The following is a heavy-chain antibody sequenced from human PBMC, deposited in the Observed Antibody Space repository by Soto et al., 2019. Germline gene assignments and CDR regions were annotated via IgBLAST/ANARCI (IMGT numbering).Heavy chain of an antibody. D-gene: IGHD3-22*01. CDR3: TSSALIDYYYYYGMDV. J-gene: IGHJ6*02. CDR2: FRSKANSYAT. Sequence: EVQLVESGGGLVQPGGSLKLSCAASGFTFSGSAMHWVRQASGKGLEWVGRFRSKANSYATAYAASVKGRFTISRDDSKNTAYLQMNSLKTEDTAVYYCTSSALIDYYYYYGMDVWGQGTTVTVSS. CDR1: GFTFSGSA. V-gene: IGHV3-73*02.